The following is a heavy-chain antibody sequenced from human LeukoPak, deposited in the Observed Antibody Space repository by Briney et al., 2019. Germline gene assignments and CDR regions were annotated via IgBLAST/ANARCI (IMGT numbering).Heavy chain of an antibody. CDR1: GFTFSSYA. Sequence: GGSLRLSCAGSGFTFSSYAMSWVRQAPGKGPEWVSAISGGGGNTYYAGSVKGRFTISRDDSKKTVFPQMNSLRAEDTAVYYCAKSPYVGDHGGPSAWGQGTLVTVSS. D-gene: IGHD4-23*01. V-gene: IGHV3-23*01. CDR2: ISGGGGNT. J-gene: IGHJ5*02. CDR3: AKSPYVGDHGGPSA.